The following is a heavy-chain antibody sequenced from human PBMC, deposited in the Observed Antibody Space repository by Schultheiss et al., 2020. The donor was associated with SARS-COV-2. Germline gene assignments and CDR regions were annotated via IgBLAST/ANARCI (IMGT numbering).Heavy chain of an antibody. D-gene: IGHD2-2*01. CDR3: ARDHEVPAAPYNWFDP. CDR1: GGSISSYY. J-gene: IGHJ5*02. V-gene: IGHV4-4*07. CDR2: IYTSGST. Sequence: SETLSLTCTVSGGSISSYYWSWIRQPAVKGLELIGRIYTSGSTNYNPSLKSRVTMSVDTSKNQFSLKLSSVTAADTAVYYCARDHEVPAAPYNWFDPWGQGTLVTVAS.